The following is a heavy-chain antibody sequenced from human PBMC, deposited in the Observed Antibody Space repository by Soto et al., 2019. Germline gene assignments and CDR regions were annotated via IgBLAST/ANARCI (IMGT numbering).Heavy chain of an antibody. Sequence: ASVKVSCKASGCTFTGYYMHWVRQAPGQGLEWMGWINPNSGGTNYAQKFQGRVTMTRDTSISTAYMELSRLRSDDTAVYYCASHYSSSSLGLDQNYYYDYGMDVWGQGTTVTVSS. CDR1: GCTFTGYY. CDR2: INPNSGGT. J-gene: IGHJ6*02. V-gene: IGHV1-2*02. CDR3: ASHYSSSSLGLDQNYYYDYGMDV. D-gene: IGHD6-6*01.